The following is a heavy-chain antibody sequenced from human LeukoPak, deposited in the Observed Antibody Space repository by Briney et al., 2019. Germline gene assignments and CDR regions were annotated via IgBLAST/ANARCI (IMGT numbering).Heavy chain of an antibody. CDR1: GLTFSSSW. J-gene: IGHJ4*02. Sequence: GGSLRLSCAVSGLTFSSSWMDWVRQAPGKGLERVASINPDGNKKYSADSVKGRFTISRDNAENSLYLQMNSLRVEDTAFYYCARDLAYSRLDYWGQGMLVTVSS. D-gene: IGHD5-18*01. CDR3: ARDLAYSRLDY. CDR2: INPDGNKK. V-gene: IGHV3-7*01.